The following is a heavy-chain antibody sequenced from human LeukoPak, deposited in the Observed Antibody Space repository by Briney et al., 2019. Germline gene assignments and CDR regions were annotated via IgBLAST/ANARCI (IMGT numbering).Heavy chain of an antibody. J-gene: IGHJ5*02. CDR2: IYYSGST. D-gene: IGHD6-13*01. V-gene: IGHV4-59*06. CDR3: ARDVRQTGIAAAGTNWFDP. CDR1: GGSISSYY. Sequence: PSETLSLTCTVSGGSISSYYWSWIRQHPGKGLEWIGYIYYSGSTYYNPSLKSRVTISVDTSKNQFSLKLSSVTAADTAVYYCARDVRQTGIAAAGTNWFDPWGQGTLVTVSS.